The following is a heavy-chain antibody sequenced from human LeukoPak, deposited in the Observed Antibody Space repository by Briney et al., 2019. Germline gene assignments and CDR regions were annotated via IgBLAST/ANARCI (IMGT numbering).Heavy chain of an antibody. D-gene: IGHD2-15*01. J-gene: IGHJ4*02. Sequence: SETLSLTCTVSGGSISSYYWSWIRQPAGKGLEWIGRIYDSGITNYNPSLKSRVTISVDTSKNQFSLKLSSVTAADTAVYYCAKVLGYCSGDTCSWYYFDYWGQGTLVTVSS. CDR1: GGSISSYY. CDR2: IYDSGIT. V-gene: IGHV4-4*07. CDR3: AKVLGYCSGDTCSWYYFDY.